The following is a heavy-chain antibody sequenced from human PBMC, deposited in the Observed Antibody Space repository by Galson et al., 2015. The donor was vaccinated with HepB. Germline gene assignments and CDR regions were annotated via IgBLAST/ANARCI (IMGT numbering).Heavy chain of an antibody. Sequence: SLRLSCAGYGFTFSTYNMHWVRQATGKGLEWVSAIGTVGDTYYAGSVKGRFTISRENARNSLYLQMSNLRAGDTAVYYCTRVVGDQFGTYHFDHWGQGTLVTVSP. D-gene: IGHD3-16*02. CDR1: GFTFSTYN. CDR2: IGTVGDT. V-gene: IGHV3-13*01. CDR3: TRVVGDQFGTYHFDH. J-gene: IGHJ4*02.